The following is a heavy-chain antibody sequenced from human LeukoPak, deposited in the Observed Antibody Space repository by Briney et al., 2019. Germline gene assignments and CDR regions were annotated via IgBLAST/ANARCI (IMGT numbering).Heavy chain of an antibody. J-gene: IGHJ4*02. CDR1: GFTFSSYA. V-gene: IGHV3-23*01. Sequence: GGSLRLSCAASGFTFSSYAMNWVRQAPGKGLEWVSTITGGGGGTYYAGSVKGRFSISRDNSKDTLYLQMNSLRAEDTAVYYCARRAGAYSHPYDYWGQGTLVTVSS. D-gene: IGHD4/OR15-4a*01. CDR3: ARRAGAYSHPYDY. CDR2: ITGGGGGT.